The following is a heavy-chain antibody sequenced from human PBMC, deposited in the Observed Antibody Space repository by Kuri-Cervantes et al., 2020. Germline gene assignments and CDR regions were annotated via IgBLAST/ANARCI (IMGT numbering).Heavy chain of an antibody. V-gene: IGHV3-9*01. D-gene: IGHD5-18*01. J-gene: IGHJ4*02. CDR2: ISWNSGSI. CDR3: AKDHGYSYGSFDY. CDR1: GFTFSSYA. Sequence: GGSLRPSCAASGFTFSSYAMSWVRQAPGKGLEWVSGISWNSGSIGYADSVKGRFTISRDNAKNSLYLQMNSLRAEDTALYYCAKDHGYSYGSFDYWGQGTLVTVSS.